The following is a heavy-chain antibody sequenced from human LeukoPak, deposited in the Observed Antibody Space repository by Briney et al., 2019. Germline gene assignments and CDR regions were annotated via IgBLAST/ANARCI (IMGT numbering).Heavy chain of an antibody. CDR2: ISGSGGGGST. D-gene: IGHD2-15*01. J-gene: IGHJ4*02. V-gene: IGHV3-23*01. CDR3: AKSGLNRFDY. Sequence: PGGSLRLSCAASGFTFSSYAMSWVRQAPGKGLEWVSNISGSGGGGSTYYADSVKGRFTISRDNSKNTLYLQMNSLRAEDTAVYYCAKSGLNRFDYWGQGTLVTVSS. CDR1: GFTFSSYA.